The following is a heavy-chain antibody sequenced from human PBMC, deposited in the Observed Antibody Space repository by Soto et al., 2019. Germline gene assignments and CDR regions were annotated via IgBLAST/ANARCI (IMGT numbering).Heavy chain of an antibody. CDR1: GFSLSTSGVG. J-gene: IGHJ4*02. Sequence: SGPTRVNPTQTLTLTCTFSGFSLSTSGVGVGWIRQPPGKALEWLALIYWNDDKRYSPSLKSRLTITKDTSKNQVVLTMTNMDPVDTATYYCAHRRRGYGTAMEEYYFDYWGQGTLVTVSS. D-gene: IGHD5-18*01. CDR2: IYWNDDK. CDR3: AHRRRGYGTAMEEYYFDY. V-gene: IGHV2-5*01.